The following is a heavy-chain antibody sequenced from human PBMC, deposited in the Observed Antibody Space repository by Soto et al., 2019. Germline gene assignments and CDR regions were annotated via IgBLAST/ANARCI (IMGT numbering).Heavy chain of an antibody. D-gene: IGHD3-10*01. J-gene: IGHJ1*01. Sequence: PSETLSLTCTVSGGSVSSGSYYWSWIRQPPGKGLEWIGYIYYSGSTNYNPSLKSRVTISVDTSKNQFSLKLSSVTAADTAVYYCARDGSGSYYDLDFQHWGQGTLVTSPQ. V-gene: IGHV4-61*01. CDR1: GGSVSSGSYY. CDR3: ARDGSGSYYDLDFQH. CDR2: IYYSGST.